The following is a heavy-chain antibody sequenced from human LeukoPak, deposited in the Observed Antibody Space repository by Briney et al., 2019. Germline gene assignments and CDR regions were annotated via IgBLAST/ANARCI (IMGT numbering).Heavy chain of an antibody. D-gene: IGHD3-10*01. V-gene: IGHV3-23*01. Sequence: GGTLRLSCEASGFTFKNYDMTWVRQAPGKGLEWVSGIRGSGVSTSYADSVKGRFTISRDNSKNMLYLFMNNLRAEDTAVYYCALLGGKLLWRIDYWGQGTRVTVSS. CDR1: GFTFKNYD. CDR3: ALLGGKLLWRIDY. CDR2: IRGSGVST. J-gene: IGHJ4*02.